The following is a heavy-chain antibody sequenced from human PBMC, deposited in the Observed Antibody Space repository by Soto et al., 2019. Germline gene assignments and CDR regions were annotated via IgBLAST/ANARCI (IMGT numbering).Heavy chain of an antibody. V-gene: IGHV1-3*01. D-gene: IGHD2-15*01. J-gene: IGHJ1*01. CDR2: INAGNGNT. CDR1: GYTFTSYA. CDR3: ARESGLGYCSGGSCYYLQLDAEYFPH. Sequence: QVQLVQSGAEVKKPGASVKVSCKASGYTFTSYAMHWVRQAPGQRLEWMGWINAGNGNTKYSQKFQGRVTITRDTSASTAYMELSSLRSEDTAVYFCARESGLGYCSGGSCYYLQLDAEYFPHWGQGTLVTVSS.